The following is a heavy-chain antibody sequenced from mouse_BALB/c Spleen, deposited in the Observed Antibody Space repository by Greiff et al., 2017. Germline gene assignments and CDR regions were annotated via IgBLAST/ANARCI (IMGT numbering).Heavy chain of an antibody. CDR3: TGGTDYFDY. D-gene: IGHD4-1*01. CDR2: IDPSDSYT. Sequence: VKLQQPGAELVKPGASVKMSCKASGYTFTSYWMHWVKQRPGQGLEWIGVIDPSDSYTSYNQKFKGKATLTVDTSSSTAYMQLSSLTSEDSAVYYCTGGTDYFDYWGQGTTLTVSS. CDR1: GYTFTSYW. J-gene: IGHJ2*01. V-gene: IGHV1S127*01.